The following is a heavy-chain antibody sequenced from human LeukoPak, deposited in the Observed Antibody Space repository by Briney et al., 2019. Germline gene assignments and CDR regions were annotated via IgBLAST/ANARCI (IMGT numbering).Heavy chain of an antibody. CDR3: ARSATIFGVAEEYYFDY. Sequence: PGGSLRLSCAASGFTVSSNYMSWVRQAPGRGLEWVSVIYSGGSTYYADSVKGRFTISRDNSKNTLYLQMNSLRAEDTAVYYCARSATIFGVAEEYYFDYWGQGTLVTVSS. D-gene: IGHD3-3*01. CDR1: GFTVSSNY. V-gene: IGHV3-53*01. J-gene: IGHJ4*02. CDR2: IYSGGST.